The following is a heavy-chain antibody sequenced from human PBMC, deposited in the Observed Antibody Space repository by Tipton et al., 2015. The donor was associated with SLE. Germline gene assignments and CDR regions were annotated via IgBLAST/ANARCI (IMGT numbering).Heavy chain of an antibody. J-gene: IGHJ4*02. CDR2: IYDTGRT. V-gene: IGHV4-59*08. CDR3: ARNRVFYFDY. Sequence: TLSLTCTVSGGSISSYYWSWIRQPPGKGLEYIGYIYDTGRTNYNPSLKSRVTISLDTSKNQFTLRLSSVTAADTAVYHCARNRVFYFDYWGQGSLVTVSS. CDR1: GGSISSYY.